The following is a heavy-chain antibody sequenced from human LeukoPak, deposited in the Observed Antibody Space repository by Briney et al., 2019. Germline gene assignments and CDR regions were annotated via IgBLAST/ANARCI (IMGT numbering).Heavy chain of an antibody. D-gene: IGHD6-25*01. Sequence: GGSLRLSCAASGFTFNDYYMSWLRQAPGKGLEWVSYISSDSSTIYYADSAKGRFTISRDNAKNSLYLQMNSLTTEDTAVYYCANTEYQRLGTDYWGQGTLVTVSS. CDR3: ANTEYQRLGTDY. J-gene: IGHJ4*02. CDR2: ISSDSSTI. V-gene: IGHV3-11*04. CDR1: GFTFNDYY.